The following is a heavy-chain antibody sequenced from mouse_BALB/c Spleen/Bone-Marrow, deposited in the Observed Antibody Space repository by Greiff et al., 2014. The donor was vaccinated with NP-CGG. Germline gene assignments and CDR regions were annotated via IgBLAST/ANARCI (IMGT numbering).Heavy chain of an antibody. Sequence: VQLQQSGAELVKPGASVKLSCKAPGYTFTSYWMHWVKQRPGQGLEWIGEINPSNGRTNYNEEFKSKATLTVDKSSSTAYMQLSSLTSEDSAVYYCARPYYGPYFDYWGQGTTLTVSS. CDR3: ARPYYGPYFDY. V-gene: IGHV1S81*02. J-gene: IGHJ2*01. D-gene: IGHD1-2*01. CDR1: GYTFTSYW. CDR2: INPSNGRT.